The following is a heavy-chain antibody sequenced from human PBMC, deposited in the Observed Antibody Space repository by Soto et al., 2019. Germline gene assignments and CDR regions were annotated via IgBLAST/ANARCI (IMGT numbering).Heavy chain of an antibody. J-gene: IGHJ5*02. Sequence: PGGSLRLSCAASGFTFSSYWMHWVRQAPGKGLVWVSRINSDGSSTSYADSVKGRFTISRDNAKNTLYLQMNSLRAEDTAVYYCARDLYCSSTSCYGGIQVPTYNWFDPWGQGTLVTVSS. CDR1: GFTFSSYW. CDR2: INSDGSST. V-gene: IGHV3-74*01. CDR3: ARDLYCSSTSCYGGIQVPTYNWFDP. D-gene: IGHD2-2*01.